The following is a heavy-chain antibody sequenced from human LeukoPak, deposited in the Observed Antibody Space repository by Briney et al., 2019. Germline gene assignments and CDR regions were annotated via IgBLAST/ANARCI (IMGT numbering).Heavy chain of an antibody. Sequence: SETLSLTCTVSGGSISGHFWSWIRQPPGKGLEWVGFVSYSGDTNYSPSFNGRVTISLDTSKSQFSLNLNSVTAADTAVYFCARGGASSRYFGYWGQGTLVTVSS. CDR2: VSYSGDT. V-gene: IGHV4-59*11. CDR1: GGSISGHF. D-gene: IGHD1-26*01. CDR3: ARGGASSRYFGY. J-gene: IGHJ4*02.